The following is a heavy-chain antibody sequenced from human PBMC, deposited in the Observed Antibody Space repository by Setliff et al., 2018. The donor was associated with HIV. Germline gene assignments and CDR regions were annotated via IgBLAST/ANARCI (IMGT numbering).Heavy chain of an antibody. V-gene: IGHV3-20*01. CDR1: GFTFSSYW. Sequence: GGSLRLSCAASGFTFSSYWMHWVRQGQGKGLEWVSGISWNGGSTGYADSVKGRFIISRDNAKNSLYLQMNSLRGEDTALYHCARRNGDYWYFDLWGRGTLVTVSS. CDR2: ISWNGGST. D-gene: IGHD1-1*01. CDR3: ARRNGDYWYFDL. J-gene: IGHJ2*01.